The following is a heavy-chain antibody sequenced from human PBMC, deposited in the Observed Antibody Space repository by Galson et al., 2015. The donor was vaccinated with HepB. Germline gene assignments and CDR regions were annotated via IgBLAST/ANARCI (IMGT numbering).Heavy chain of an antibody. J-gene: IGHJ4*02. Sequence: SLRLSCAASGFTFSSYGMHWVRQAPGKGLEWVAVISYDGSNKYYADSVKGRFTISRDNSKNTLYLQMNSRRAEDTAVYYCAKEGGQTAAGHNYFDYWGQGALVTVSS. CDR2: ISYDGSNK. CDR3: AKEGGQTAAGHNYFDY. V-gene: IGHV3-30*18. CDR1: GFTFSSYG. D-gene: IGHD6-13*01.